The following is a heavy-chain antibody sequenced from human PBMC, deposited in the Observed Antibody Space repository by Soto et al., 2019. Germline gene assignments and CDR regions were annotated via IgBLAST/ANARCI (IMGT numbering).Heavy chain of an antibody. J-gene: IGHJ6*03. CDR3: AREMSTIFGVVSSNMDV. V-gene: IGHV3-7*01. CDR1: GFTFSSYW. CDR2: IKQDGSEK. D-gene: IGHD3-3*01. Sequence: GGSLRLSCAASGFTFSSYWMSWVRQAPGKGLEWVANIKQDGSEKYYVDSVKGQFTISRDNAKNSLYLQMNSLRAEDTAVYYCAREMSTIFGVVSSNMDVWGKGTTVTVSS.